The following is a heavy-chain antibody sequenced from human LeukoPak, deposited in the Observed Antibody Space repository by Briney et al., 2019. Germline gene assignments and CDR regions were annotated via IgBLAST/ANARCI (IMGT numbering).Heavy chain of an antibody. J-gene: IGHJ4*02. CDR3: ASSWGSAIDF. V-gene: IGHV3-7*01. CDR1: GFTFSSYW. Sequence: HPGGSLRLSCAASGFTFSSYWMSWVRQAPGKGLEWVANIKQDGSEKYYVDSVKGRFTVCTDNAKNSLYLQMSSLRAEDTADYYCASSWGSAIDFWGQGTLVTVSS. D-gene: IGHD3-16*01. CDR2: IKQDGSEK.